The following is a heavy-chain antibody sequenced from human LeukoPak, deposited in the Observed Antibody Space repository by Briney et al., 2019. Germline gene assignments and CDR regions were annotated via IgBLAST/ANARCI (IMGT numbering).Heavy chain of an antibody. CDR1: GFTFSSYG. J-gene: IGHJ4*02. CDR2: IWYDGSNK. D-gene: IGHD5-24*01. V-gene: IGHV3-33*01. Sequence: GRSLRLSCAASGFTFSSYGMHWVRQAPGKGLEWVAVIWYDGSNKYYADSVKGRFTISRDNAKNSLSLQMNSLRDEDTAVYYCARDGRDGYNYDYWGQGTLVTVSS. CDR3: ARDGRDGYNYDY.